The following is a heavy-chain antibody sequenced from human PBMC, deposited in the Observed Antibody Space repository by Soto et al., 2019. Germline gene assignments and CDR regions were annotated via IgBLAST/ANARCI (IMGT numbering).Heavy chain of an antibody. V-gene: IGHV4-61*01. CDR3: ARGDPYYDFWSGTFDYYYGMDV. CDR2: IYYSGST. CDR1: GGSVSSGSYY. J-gene: IGHJ6*02. Sequence: SETLSLTCTVSGGSVSSGSYYWSWIRQPPGKGLEWIGYIYYSGSTNYNPSLKSRVTISVDTSKNQFSLKLSSVTAADTAVYYCARGDPYYDFWSGTFDYYYGMDVWGQGTTVTVSS. D-gene: IGHD3-3*01.